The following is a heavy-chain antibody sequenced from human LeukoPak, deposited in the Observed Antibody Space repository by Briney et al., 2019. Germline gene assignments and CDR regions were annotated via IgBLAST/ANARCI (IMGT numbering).Heavy chain of an antibody. D-gene: IGHD3-10*01. Sequence: GGSLRLSCAASGFTFSSYSMNWVRQAPGKGLEWVSSISSSSSYIYYADSVKGRFTISRDNAKNSLYLQMNSLRAEDTAVYYCARVGRDYYGSGRLDYWGQGTLVTVSS. J-gene: IGHJ4*02. CDR1: GFTFSSYS. CDR2: ISSSSSYI. V-gene: IGHV3-21*01. CDR3: ARVGRDYYGSGRLDY.